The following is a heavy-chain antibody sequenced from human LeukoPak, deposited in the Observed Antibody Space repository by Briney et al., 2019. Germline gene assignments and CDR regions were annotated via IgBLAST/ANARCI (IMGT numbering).Heavy chain of an antibody. CDR1: GFTLSGYS. V-gene: IGHV3-21*06. CDR3: ARVAEAAAFDS. Sequence: GGSLRLSCAASGFTLSGYSMNWVRQAPGKGLEWVSSISSSSSYIYYADSMRGRFTISRDNAKNSLYLQMNSLKPEDTAVYYCARVAEAAAFDSWGQGTLVTVSS. J-gene: IGHJ4*02. D-gene: IGHD6-13*01. CDR2: ISSSSSYI.